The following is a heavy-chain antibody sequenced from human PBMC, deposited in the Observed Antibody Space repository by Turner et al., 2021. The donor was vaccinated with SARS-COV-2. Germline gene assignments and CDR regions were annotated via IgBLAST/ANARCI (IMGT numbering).Heavy chain of an antibody. CDR3: ARPIPSYSSGWYGCYFDY. D-gene: IGHD6-19*01. Sequence: QVQLVESGGGVVEPGRCRRLSCAASGFTFSSYGMHWVRQAPGKGLELVAFLWYDGSNSYYADSVKGRFTISRDNSKNTLSLQMNSLRAEDTAVYYCARPIPSYSSGWYGCYFDYWGQGTLVTVSS. CDR1: GFTFSSYG. J-gene: IGHJ4*02. CDR2: LWYDGSNS. V-gene: IGHV3-33*01.